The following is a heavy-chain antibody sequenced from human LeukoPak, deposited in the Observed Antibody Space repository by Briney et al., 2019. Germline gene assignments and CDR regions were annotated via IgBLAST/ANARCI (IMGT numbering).Heavy chain of an antibody. CDR1: GYTFTDYY. V-gene: IGHV1-2*06. CDR2: INPNSGGT. CDR3: ARASYYDSGGYQYYFDC. J-gene: IGHJ4*02. Sequence: GASVKVSCKASGYTFTDYYMHWVRQAPGQGLEWMGRINPNSGGTNYARTFQGRVTMTRDTSISTAYMELSRLRSDDTAVYFCARASYYDSGGYQYYFDCCGQGTLVTVSS. D-gene: IGHD3-22*01.